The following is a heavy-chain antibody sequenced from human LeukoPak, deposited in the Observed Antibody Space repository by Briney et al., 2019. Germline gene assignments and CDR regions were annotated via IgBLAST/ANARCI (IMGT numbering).Heavy chain of an antibody. V-gene: IGHV4-59*01. Sequence: SETLSLTCIVSGGSISSYYWRWVRQPPGKGLEWIGHISYSGTTNYNPSLKSRVTISVDTSKTQFSLKLTSVTAADTAVFYCARSRDGNNVHRLGGGRMLSDS. CDR2: ISYSGTT. J-gene: IGHJ5*01. D-gene: IGHD5-24*01. CDR1: GGSISSYY. CDR3: ARSRDGNNVHRLGGGRMLSDS.